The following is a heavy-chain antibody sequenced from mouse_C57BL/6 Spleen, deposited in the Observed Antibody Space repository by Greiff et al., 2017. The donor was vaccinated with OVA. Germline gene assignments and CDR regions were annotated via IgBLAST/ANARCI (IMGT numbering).Heavy chain of an antibody. CDR2: IYPGSGNT. D-gene: IGHD1-1*01. Sequence: VQLQQSGPELVKPGASVKISCKASGYSFTSYYIHWVKQRPGQGLEWIGWIYPGSGNTKYNEKFKGKATLTADTSSSTAYMQLSILTYEDAAVYYGARHPYGSNYYFDVWGTGTTVTVSS. CDR1: GYSFTSYY. J-gene: IGHJ1*03. CDR3: ARHPYGSNYYFDV. V-gene: IGHV1-66*01.